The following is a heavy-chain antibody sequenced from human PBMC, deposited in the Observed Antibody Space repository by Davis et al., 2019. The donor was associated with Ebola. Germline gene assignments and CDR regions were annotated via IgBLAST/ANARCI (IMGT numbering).Heavy chain of an antibody. V-gene: IGHV4-34*01. J-gene: IGHJ4*02. D-gene: IGHD1-14*01. CDR2: INHSGST. Sequence: PSETLSLTCAVYGGSFSGYYWSWIRQPPGKGLEWIGEINHSGSTNYNPSLKSRVTISVDTSKNQFSLKLSSVTAADTAVYYCARGAGAGSGPLDYWGQGTLVTVSS. CDR1: GGSFSGYY. CDR3: ARGAGAGSGPLDY.